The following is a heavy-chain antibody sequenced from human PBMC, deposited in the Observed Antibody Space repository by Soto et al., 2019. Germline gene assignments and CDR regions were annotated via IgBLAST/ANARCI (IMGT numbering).Heavy chain of an antibody. CDR3: ARETVAGRTGFDY. V-gene: IGHV1-18*01. D-gene: IGHD6-19*01. Sequence: QVQLVQSGAEVKKPGASVKVSWKASGYTFTTYGISWVRQAPGQGLEWMGWINTYNGNTNYAQNLQGRVTMTTDTSTSPAYMELRSLRSDDTAVYYCARETVAGRTGFDYWGQGTLVTVSS. CDR1: GYTFTTYG. CDR2: INTYNGNT. J-gene: IGHJ4*02.